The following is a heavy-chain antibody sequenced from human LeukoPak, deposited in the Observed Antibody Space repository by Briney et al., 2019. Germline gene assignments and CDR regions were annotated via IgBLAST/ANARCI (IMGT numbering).Heavy chain of an antibody. V-gene: IGHV4-39*07. CDR1: GGSISSSSYY. Sequence: KPSETLSLTCTVSGGSISSSSYYWGWIRQPPGKGLEWIGSIYYSGSTYYNPSLKSRVTISVDTSKNQFSLKLSSVTAADTAVYYCARDKGGDSSGYYPGDWGQGTLVTVSS. J-gene: IGHJ4*02. CDR2: IYYSGST. CDR3: ARDKGGDSSGYYPGD. D-gene: IGHD3-22*01.